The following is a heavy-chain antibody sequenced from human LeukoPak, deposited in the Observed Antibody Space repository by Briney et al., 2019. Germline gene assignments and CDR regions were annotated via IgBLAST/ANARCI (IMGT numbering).Heavy chain of an antibody. CDR3: ARTTEGGYTYGYFYYYYMDV. D-gene: IGHD5-18*01. Sequence: TSETLSLTCTVSGYSISSGYYWSWIRPPPGKGLEWIGYIYYSGSTNYNPSLKSRVTISVDTSKNQFSLKLSSVTAADTAVYYCARTTEGGYTYGYFYYYYMDVWGKGTTVTISS. CDR2: IYYSGST. J-gene: IGHJ6*03. V-gene: IGHV4-61*01. CDR1: GYSISSGYY.